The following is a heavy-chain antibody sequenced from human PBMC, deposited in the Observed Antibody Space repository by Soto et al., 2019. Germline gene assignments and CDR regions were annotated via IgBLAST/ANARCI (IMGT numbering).Heavy chain of an antibody. Sequence: EVQLVESGGGLVKPGESLRLSCAASGFTFSNAWMSWVRQAPGKGLEWVGRIKSKTDGGTTDYAAPVKGRFTISRDDSKNTLYRQMNSLKTEDAAVYYCTTRIVGSTNLLVYWGQGNLVTVSS. CDR3: TTRIVGSTNLLVY. D-gene: IGHD1-26*01. CDR2: IKSKTDGGTT. J-gene: IGHJ4*02. V-gene: IGHV3-15*01. CDR1: GFTFSNAW.